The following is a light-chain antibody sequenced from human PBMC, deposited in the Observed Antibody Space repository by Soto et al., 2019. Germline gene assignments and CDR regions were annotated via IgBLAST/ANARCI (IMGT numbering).Light chain of an antibody. J-gene: IGKJ4*01. Sequence: EIVLTQSPGTLSLSPGEGATLSCRASQSVSSSYLAWYQQKPGQAPRLLIYGASRRATGIPDRFSGSGSGTDFTLTISSLQPEDFATYYCQQFNSYPLTFGGGTKVDIK. V-gene: IGKV3-20*01. CDR2: GAS. CDR1: QSVSSSY. CDR3: QQFNSYPLT.